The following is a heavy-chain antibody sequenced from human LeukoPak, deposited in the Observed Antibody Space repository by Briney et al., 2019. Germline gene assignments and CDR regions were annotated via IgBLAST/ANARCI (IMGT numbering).Heavy chain of an antibody. D-gene: IGHD1-26*01. CDR2: INPSGGST. Sequence: ASVKVSCKASGYTFTSYYMHWVRQAPGQGLEWMGIINPSGGSTSYAQKFQGRVTMTRDTSTSTVYMELSSLRSEDTAVYYCARGGSSIVGATELDYWGQGTLVTVSS. J-gene: IGHJ4*02. CDR3: ARGGSSIVGATELDY. CDR1: GYTFTSYY. V-gene: IGHV1-46*01.